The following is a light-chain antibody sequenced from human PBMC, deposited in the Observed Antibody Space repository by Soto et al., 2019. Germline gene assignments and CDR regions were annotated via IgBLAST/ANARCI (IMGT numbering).Light chain of an antibody. CDR1: QDIDSW. J-gene: IGKJ4*01. V-gene: IGKV1-12*01. CDR3: QQSKTFPRT. CDR2: IAS. Sequence: DIQMTQSPSSVSASVGDRVTITCRASQDIDSWLTWYQQKPGKAPKVLIYIASRLQSGVPSRFRFPGSGTDLGVTISNLQPEDFATYFCQQSKTFPRTVGGGTKVDIK.